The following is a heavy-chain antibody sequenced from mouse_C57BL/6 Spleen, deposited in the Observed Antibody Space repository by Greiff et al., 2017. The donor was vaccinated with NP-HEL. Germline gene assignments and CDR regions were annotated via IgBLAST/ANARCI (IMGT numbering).Heavy chain of an antibody. Sequence: EVKLVESGGDLVKPGGSLKLSCAASGFTFSSYGMSWVRQTPDKRLEWVATISSGGSYTYYPDSVKGRFTISRDNAKNTLYLQMSSLKSEDTAMYYCARRDSNYWYFDVWGTGTTVTVSS. V-gene: IGHV5-6*02. CDR2: ISSGGSYT. D-gene: IGHD2-5*01. CDR3: ARRDSNYWYFDV. J-gene: IGHJ1*03. CDR1: GFTFSSYG.